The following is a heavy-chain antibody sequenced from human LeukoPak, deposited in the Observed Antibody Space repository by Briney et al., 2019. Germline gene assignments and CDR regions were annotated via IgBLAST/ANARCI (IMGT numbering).Heavy chain of an antibody. V-gene: IGHV3-23*01. D-gene: IGHD3-22*01. CDR2: VSGSGGSP. CDR1: GFTFSSYV. CDR3: AKGSDSGAYYYYY. J-gene: IGHJ4*02. Sequence: GGSLRLSRAASGFTFSSYVMSWVRQAPGKGLEWVSAVSGSGGSPYYADSVRGRFTISRDKSKNTLYLQMNSLRAEDTAVYYCAKGSDSGAYYYYYWGQGALVTVSS.